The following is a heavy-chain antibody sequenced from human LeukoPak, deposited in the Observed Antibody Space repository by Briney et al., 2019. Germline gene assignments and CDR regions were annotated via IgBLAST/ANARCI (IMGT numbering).Heavy chain of an antibody. V-gene: IGHV3-23*01. CDR2: ISGSGGST. Sequence: GGSLRLSCAASGFTFSSFAMSWVRQAPGKGLEGASAISGSGGSTYYADSVKGRFTISRDNSKNTLSLQMNSLRAEDTAIYYCAKASNTWNYFDYWGQGTLVTVSS. CDR1: GFTFSSFA. J-gene: IGHJ4*02. CDR3: AKASNTWNYFDY. D-gene: IGHD1-1*01.